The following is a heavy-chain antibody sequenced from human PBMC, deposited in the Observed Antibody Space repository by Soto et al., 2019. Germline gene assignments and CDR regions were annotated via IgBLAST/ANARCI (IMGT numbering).Heavy chain of an antibody. CDR3: ARTSIAARKLQNWFDP. J-gene: IGHJ5*02. CDR2: MNPNSGNT. D-gene: IGHD6-6*01. V-gene: IGHV1-8*01. Sequence: ASVKVSCKASGYTFTSYDINWVRQATGQGLEWMGWMNPNSGNTGYAQKFQGRVTMTRKTSISTAYMELSSLRSEDTAVYYCARTSIAARKLQNWFDPWGQGTLVTVSS. CDR1: GYTFTSYD.